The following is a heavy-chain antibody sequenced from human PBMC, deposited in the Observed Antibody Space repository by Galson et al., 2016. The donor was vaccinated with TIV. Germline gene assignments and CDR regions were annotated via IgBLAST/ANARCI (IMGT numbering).Heavy chain of an antibody. CDR3: ARERRYCGNECYLYYYYGMDV. J-gene: IGHJ6*02. V-gene: IGHV3-66*02. D-gene: IGHD2-21*01. CDR2: ISSGGST. Sequence: SLRLSCTASGFNVSINYMTWVRQAPGQGLEWVSLISSGGSTSYADSARGRFTISRDNSKNTLYLQMNSLRVEDTALYFCARERRYCGNECYLYYYYGMDVWGQGASVTVSS. CDR1: GFNVSINY.